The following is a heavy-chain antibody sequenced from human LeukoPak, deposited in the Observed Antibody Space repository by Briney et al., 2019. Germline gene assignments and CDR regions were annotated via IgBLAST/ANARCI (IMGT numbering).Heavy chain of an antibody. V-gene: IGHV3-30*18. D-gene: IGHD6-19*01. J-gene: IGHJ4*02. Sequence: TGGSLRLSCATSGFTFSSYGMHWVRQAPGKGLEWVAVTSYDGSDTYYADSVKGRFTISRDNSKNTLYLQINSLRAEDTAVYYCAKDRWIRRISLAGQDYWGQGTLVTVSS. CDR1: GFTFSSYG. CDR3: AKDRWIRRISLAGQDY. CDR2: TSYDGSDT.